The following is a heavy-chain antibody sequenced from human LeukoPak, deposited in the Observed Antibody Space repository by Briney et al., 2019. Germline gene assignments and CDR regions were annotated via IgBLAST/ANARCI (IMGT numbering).Heavy chain of an antibody. J-gene: IGHJ4*02. CDR2: ISSDGSST. Sequence: QPGGSLRLSCAASGFTFSSYWMHWVRQAPGKGLVWVSRISSDGSSTNYADSVKGRFTISRDNAKNTLYLQMNSLRAEDTAVYYCARDRGYYYDSSVVWGQGTLVTVSS. V-gene: IGHV3-74*01. CDR1: GFTFSSYW. D-gene: IGHD3-22*01. CDR3: ARDRGYYYDSSVV.